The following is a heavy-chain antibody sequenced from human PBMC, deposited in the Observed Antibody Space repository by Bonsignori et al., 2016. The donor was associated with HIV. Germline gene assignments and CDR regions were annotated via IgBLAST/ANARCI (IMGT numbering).Heavy chain of an antibody. Sequence: RQPPGKGLEWVAVISYDGSNKYYADSVKGRFTISRDNSKNTLYLQMNSLRAEDTAVYYCARVDIVVVVAATPSGAFDIWGQGTMVTVSS. J-gene: IGHJ3*02. CDR2: ISYDGSNK. CDR3: ARVDIVVVVAATPSGAFDI. D-gene: IGHD2-15*01. V-gene: IGHV3-30-3*01.